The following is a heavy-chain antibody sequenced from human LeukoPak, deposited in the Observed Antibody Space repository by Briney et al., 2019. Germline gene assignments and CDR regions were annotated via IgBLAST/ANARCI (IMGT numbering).Heavy chain of an antibody. V-gene: IGHV1-2*02. Sequence: GASVKVSCKASGYTFTGYYMHWVRQAPGQGLEWMGWINPNSGGTNYAQKFQGRVTMTRDTSISTAYMELSSLRSDDTAIYYCARGIASTSCYGPSCNWFDPWGQGTLVTVSS. CDR1: GYTFTGYY. CDR2: INPNSGGT. J-gene: IGHJ5*02. D-gene: IGHD2-2*01. CDR3: ARGIASTSCYGPSCNWFDP.